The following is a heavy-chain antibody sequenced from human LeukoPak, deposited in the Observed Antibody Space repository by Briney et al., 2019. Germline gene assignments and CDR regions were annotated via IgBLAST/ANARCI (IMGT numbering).Heavy chain of an antibody. Sequence: PSQTLSLTCTVSGGSISSGGYYWSWIRQPPGKGLEWIGYIYHSGSTYYNPSLKSRVTISVDRSKNQFSLKLSSVTAADTAVYYCARGDSSGYYAIGDFDYWGQGTLVTVSS. CDR2: IYHSGST. CDR1: GGSISSGGYY. D-gene: IGHD3-22*01. CDR3: ARGDSSGYYAIGDFDY. J-gene: IGHJ4*02. V-gene: IGHV4-30-2*01.